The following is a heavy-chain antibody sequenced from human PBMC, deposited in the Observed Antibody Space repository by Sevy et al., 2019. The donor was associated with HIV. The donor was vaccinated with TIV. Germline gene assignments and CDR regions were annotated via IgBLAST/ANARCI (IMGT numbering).Heavy chain of an antibody. Sequence: GGSLRLSCVASKFPFRSNGFHWVRQPPGKGLEWLSYINFDGSDRKYADSVKGRFTVSRDNSKNTLYLQMNSLRAEDTAVYYCAKDLRVVIPAAMQTADLWGQGTLVTVSS. V-gene: IGHV3-30*02. CDR3: AKDLRVVIPAAMQTADL. CDR2: INFDGSDR. J-gene: IGHJ5*02. CDR1: KFPFRSNG. D-gene: IGHD2-2*01.